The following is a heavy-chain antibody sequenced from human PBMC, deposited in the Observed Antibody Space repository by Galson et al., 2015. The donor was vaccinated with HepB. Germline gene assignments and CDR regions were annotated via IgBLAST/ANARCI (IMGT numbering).Heavy chain of an antibody. J-gene: IGHJ2*01. D-gene: IGHD3-22*01. CDR2: INTNTGNP. CDR1: GYSFTNYA. CDR3: ARLGIYDSSGYIQAWYFDL. V-gene: IGHV7-4-1*02. Sequence: SVKVSCKASGYSFTNYAMNWVRQAPGQGLEWMGWINTNTGNPTYAQGFTGRFVFSLDTSVSTAYLQISSLKAEDTAVYYRARLGIYDSSGYIQAWYFDLWGRGTLVTVSS.